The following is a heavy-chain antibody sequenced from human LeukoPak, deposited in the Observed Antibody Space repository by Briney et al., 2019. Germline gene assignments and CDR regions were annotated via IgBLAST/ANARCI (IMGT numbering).Heavy chain of an antibody. V-gene: IGHV3-30*03. Sequence: GGSLRLSCAASGFTFSSYGMHWVRQAPGKGLEWVAVISYDGSNKYYADSVKGRFTISRDNSKNTLYLQMNSLRAEDTAVYYCARDVGYNPFDYWGQGTLVTVSS. J-gene: IGHJ4*02. CDR1: GFTFSSYG. CDR2: ISYDGSNK. CDR3: ARDVGYNPFDY. D-gene: IGHD5-24*01.